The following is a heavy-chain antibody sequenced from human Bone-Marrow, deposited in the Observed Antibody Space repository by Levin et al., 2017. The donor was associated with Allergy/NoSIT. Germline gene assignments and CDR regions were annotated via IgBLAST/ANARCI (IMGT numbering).Heavy chain of an antibody. D-gene: IGHD3-22*01. J-gene: IGHJ1*01. CDR2: ISSSSSYI. CDR3: AREIRYYDSSGYYGPEYGLDQH. Sequence: GSLRLSCAASGFTFSSYSMNWVRQAPGKGLEWVSSISSSSSYIYYADSVKGRFTISRDNAKNSLYLQMNSLRAEDTAVYYCAREIRYYDSSGYYGPEYGLDQHWGQGTLVTVSS. V-gene: IGHV3-21*01. CDR1: GFTFSSYS.